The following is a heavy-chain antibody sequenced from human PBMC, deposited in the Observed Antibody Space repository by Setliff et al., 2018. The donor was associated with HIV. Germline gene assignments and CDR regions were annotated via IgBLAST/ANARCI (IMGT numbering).Heavy chain of an antibody. V-gene: IGHV3-11*05. D-gene: IGHD4-17*01. CDR2: ISSSSSYT. CDR1: GFTFSDYY. CDR3: ARGPTTVTNYYYYMDV. Sequence: KPGGSLRLSCAASGFTFSDYYMSWIRQAPGKGLEWVPYISSSSSYTNYADSVKGRFTISRDNAKNSLYLQMNSLRAEDTAVYYCARGPTTVTNYYYYMDVWGKGTTVTVSS. J-gene: IGHJ6*03.